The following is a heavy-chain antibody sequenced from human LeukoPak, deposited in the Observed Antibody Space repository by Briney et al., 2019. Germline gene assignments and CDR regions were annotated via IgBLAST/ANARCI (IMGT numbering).Heavy chain of an antibody. CDR2: IYHSGST. Sequence: SETLSLTCTVSGYSISSGYYWGWIRPPPGKGLEWIGSIYHSGSTYYNPSLKSRVTISVDTSKNQFSLKLSSVTAADTAVYYCAREPYSSGWVDYWGQGTLVPVSS. D-gene: IGHD6-19*01. J-gene: IGHJ4*02. CDR1: GYSISSGYY. V-gene: IGHV4-38-2*02. CDR3: AREPYSSGWVDY.